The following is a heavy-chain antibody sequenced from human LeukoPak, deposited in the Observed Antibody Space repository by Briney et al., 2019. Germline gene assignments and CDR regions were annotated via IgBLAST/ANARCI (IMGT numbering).Heavy chain of an antibody. Sequence: KTSETLSLTCTVSGGSISSDYWSWVRQPPGKGLEWIGYIHSSGSTNYNPSLKSRVTISVDTSKNEFSLKLSSVNAADTAVYYCARGRGLDYWGQGTLVTVSS. D-gene: IGHD2-15*01. CDR3: ARGRGLDY. CDR1: GGSISSDY. J-gene: IGHJ4*02. V-gene: IGHV4-59*01. CDR2: IHSSGST.